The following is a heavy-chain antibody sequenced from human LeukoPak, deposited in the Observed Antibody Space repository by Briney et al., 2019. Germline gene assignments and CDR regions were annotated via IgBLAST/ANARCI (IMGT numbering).Heavy chain of an antibody. V-gene: IGHV1-2*02. D-gene: IGHD3-22*01. CDR2: INPNSGGT. CDR1: GYTFTGYY. Sequence: ASVKVSCRASGYTFTGYYMHWVRQAPGQGLEWMGWINPNSGGTNYAQKFQGRVTMTRDTSISTAYMELSRLRSDDTAVYYCARNGYDSSGYYFSPNYYFDYWGQGTLVTVSS. CDR3: ARNGYDSSGYYFSPNYYFDY. J-gene: IGHJ4*02.